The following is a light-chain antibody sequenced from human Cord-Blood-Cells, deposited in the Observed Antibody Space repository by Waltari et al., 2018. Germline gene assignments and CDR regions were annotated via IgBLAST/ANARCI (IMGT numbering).Light chain of an antibody. CDR1: QSVSSY. J-gene: IGKJ4*01. V-gene: IGKV3-11*01. Sequence: EIVLTQSPATLSLSPGERATLSCRASQSVSSYLAWYQQKPGQAPRLLIYEASNRATGIPARCSGSGSGTDFTLTISSLEPEDFSVYYCQQRSNWPPTFGGGTKVEIK. CDR2: EAS. CDR3: QQRSNWPPT.